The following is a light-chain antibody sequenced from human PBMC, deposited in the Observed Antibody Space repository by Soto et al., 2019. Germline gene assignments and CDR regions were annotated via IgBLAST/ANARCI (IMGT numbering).Light chain of an antibody. CDR3: IQATKAST. J-gene: IGKJ2*01. CDR1: QSLVHSDGNTY. V-gene: IGKV2-24*01. Sequence: DIVLTQTPLSSPVTLGQPASISCRSSQSLVHSDGNTYLTWLQQRPGQPPRLLTYMISNRFSGVPDRFSRSGAGTDLTLTISRVEADDVGVYYCIQATKASTLGQGTQLQIK. CDR2: MIS.